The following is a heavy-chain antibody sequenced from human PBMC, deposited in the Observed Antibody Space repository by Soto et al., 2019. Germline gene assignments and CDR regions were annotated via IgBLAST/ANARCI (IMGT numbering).Heavy chain of an antibody. CDR2: IWYDGGNQ. CDR3: ARDFLGDSSGCFDS. D-gene: IGHD6-19*01. CDR1: GFTFSSHG. V-gene: IGHV3-33*01. J-gene: IGHJ4*02. Sequence: QVQLVESGGGVVQPGRSLRLSCAASGFTFSSHGMNWVRQAPGKGLEWVAIIWYDGGNQYYAESVKGRFTISRDNSKNTLYLEMNSLRAEDTAAYYCARDFLGDSSGCFDSWGQGTLVTVSS.